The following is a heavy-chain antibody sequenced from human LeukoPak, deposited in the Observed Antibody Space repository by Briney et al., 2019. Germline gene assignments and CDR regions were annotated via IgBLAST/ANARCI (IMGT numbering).Heavy chain of an antibody. D-gene: IGHD3-10*01. J-gene: IGHJ6*04. CDR3: AREGTRGSDSNGMDV. CDR1: GYTFTDYY. V-gene: IGHV1-2*04. CDR2: INPNSGGT. Sequence: ASVKVSCKASGYTFTDYYMHWVRQAPGQGLEWMGWINPNSGGTNYAQKFQGWVTMTRDTSISTAYMELSRLRSDDTAVYYCAREGTRGSDSNGMDVWGKGTTVTVSS.